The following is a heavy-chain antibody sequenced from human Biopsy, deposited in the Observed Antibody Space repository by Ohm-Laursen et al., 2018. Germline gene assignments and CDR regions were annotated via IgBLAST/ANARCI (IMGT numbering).Heavy chain of an antibody. CDR1: GATFSDYY. V-gene: IGHV4-34*08. CDR2: INQSGET. Sequence: GTLSLTCTVYGATFSDYYWSWIRQPPGKGLEWIGQINQSGETKYNPSLQSRVTISAEVSRNQFSLKLRSLTAADTAIYYCGNEVYGRDYWGQGARVTVSS. J-gene: IGHJ4*02. D-gene: IGHD4-17*01. CDR3: GNEVYGRDY.